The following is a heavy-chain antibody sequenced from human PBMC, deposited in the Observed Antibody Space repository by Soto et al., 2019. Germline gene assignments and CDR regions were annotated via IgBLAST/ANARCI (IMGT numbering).Heavy chain of an antibody. CDR1: GGTFSSYT. Sequence: ASVKVSCKASGGTFSSYTISWVRQAPGQGLEWMGRIIPILGIANYAQKFQGRVTITADKSTSTAYMELSSLRSEDTAVYYCVRAPPVTGTTTTLGEIDYWGQGTLVTVSS. CDR3: VRAPPVTGTTTTLGEIDY. CDR2: IIPILGIA. V-gene: IGHV1-69*02. D-gene: IGHD1-20*01. J-gene: IGHJ4*02.